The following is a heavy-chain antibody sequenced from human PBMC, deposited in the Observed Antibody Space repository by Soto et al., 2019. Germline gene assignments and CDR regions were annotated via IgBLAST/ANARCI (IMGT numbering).Heavy chain of an antibody. Sequence: GGSLRLSCAASGFTFSNYAMSWVRQAPGKGLEWVSAISGSGGSTYYADSVKGRFTISRDNSKNTLYLQMNSLRAGDTAVYYCAKARGSSTPAPGSYWGKGTLVTVSS. CDR3: AKARGSSTPAPGSY. V-gene: IGHV3-23*01. CDR1: GFTFSNYA. J-gene: IGHJ4*02. CDR2: ISGSGGST. D-gene: IGHD2-2*01.